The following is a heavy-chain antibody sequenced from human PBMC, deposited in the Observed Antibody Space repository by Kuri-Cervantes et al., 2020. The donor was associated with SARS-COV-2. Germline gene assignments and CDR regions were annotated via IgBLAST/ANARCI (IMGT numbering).Heavy chain of an antibody. CDR1: GYTFTSYD. CDR3: ARLAAIYYYYGMDV. J-gene: IGHJ6*02. Sequence: ASVKVSCKASGYTFTSYDINWVRQATGQGLEWMGWMNPNSGNTGYAQKFQGRVTMTTDTSTSTAYMELRSLRSDDTAVYYCARLAAIYYYYGMDVWGQGTTVTVSS. V-gene: IGHV1-8*01. CDR2: MNPNSGNT. D-gene: IGHD2-2*01.